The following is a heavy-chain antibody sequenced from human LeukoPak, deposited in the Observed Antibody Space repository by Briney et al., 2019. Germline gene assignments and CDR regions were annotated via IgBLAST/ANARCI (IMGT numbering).Heavy chain of an antibody. V-gene: IGHV4-4*07. Sequence: NPSETLSLTCTVSDGSINSYFWSWIRQPAGKGLEYIGRIYASGSTNYNPSLKSRVTMSVDTSKNQFSLKLTSVTAADTAVYYCARLHVVESRFDPWGQGTLVTVSS. CDR1: DGSINSYF. CDR3: ARLHVVESRFDP. CDR2: IYASGST. D-gene: IGHD2-15*01. J-gene: IGHJ5*02.